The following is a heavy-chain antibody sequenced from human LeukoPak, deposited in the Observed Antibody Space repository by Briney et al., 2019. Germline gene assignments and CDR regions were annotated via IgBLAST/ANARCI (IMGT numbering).Heavy chain of an antibody. Sequence: GGSLRLSCAASGFTFISYGMHWGRQAPGKGLEWVAVIWYDGSNKYYADSVKGRFTISRDNSKNTLYLQLNSLRAEDTAVYYCARDRGQVYFDYWGQGTLVTVSS. J-gene: IGHJ4*02. CDR3: ARDRGQVYFDY. CDR2: IWYDGSNK. CDR1: GFTFISYG. V-gene: IGHV3-33*01.